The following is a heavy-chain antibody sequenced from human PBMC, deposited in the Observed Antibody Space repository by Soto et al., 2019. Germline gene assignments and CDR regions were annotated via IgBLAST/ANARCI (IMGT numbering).Heavy chain of an antibody. V-gene: IGHV5-51*01. J-gene: IGHJ6*02. CDR3: ARSHNSGYYGTEYYYGMHV. D-gene: IGHD3-22*01. Sequence: GESLKISCKGSGYSFTSYWIGWVRQIPWKGLEWMGIIYPGDSDTRYSPSFQGQVTISADKSISTAYLQWSSLKASDTAMYYCARSHNSGYYGTEYYYGMHVWCHGTKVTVS. CDR1: GYSFTSYW. CDR2: IYPGDSDT.